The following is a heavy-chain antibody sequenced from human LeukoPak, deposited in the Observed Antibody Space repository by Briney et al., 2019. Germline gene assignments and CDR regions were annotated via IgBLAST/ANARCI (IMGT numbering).Heavy chain of an antibody. CDR3: AITSYGYATHAFDI. D-gene: IGHD5-18*01. CDR2: IDPSDSYT. J-gene: IGHJ3*02. V-gene: IGHV5-10-1*01. CDR1: GYSFTSYW. Sequence: GESLKISCKGSGYSFTSYWITLVRQMPGKGLESMGRIDPSDSYTTYSPSFQGHVTISADKSISTAYLQWSSLKASDTAMYHCAITSYGYATHAFDIWGQGTMVTVSS.